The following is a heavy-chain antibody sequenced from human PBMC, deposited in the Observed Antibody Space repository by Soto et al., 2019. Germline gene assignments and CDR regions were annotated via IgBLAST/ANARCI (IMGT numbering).Heavy chain of an antibody. CDR2: IIPIFGTA. V-gene: IGHV1-69*13. Sequence: SVKVSCKASGGTFSSYAISWVRQAPGQGLEWMGGIIPIFGTANYAQKFQGRVTITADESTSTAYMELSSLRSEDTAVYYCATQTYLRYFGPLYAFDIWGKGTMVTVSS. CDR1: GGTFSSYA. D-gene: IGHD3-9*01. CDR3: ATQTYLRYFGPLYAFDI. J-gene: IGHJ3*02.